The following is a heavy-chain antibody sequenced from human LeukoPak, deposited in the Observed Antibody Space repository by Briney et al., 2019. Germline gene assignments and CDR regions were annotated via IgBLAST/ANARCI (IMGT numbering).Heavy chain of an antibody. CDR3: ARVGSGSFDS. D-gene: IGHD1-26*01. CDR2: NSYSGHT. Sequence: SETLSLTCTVSGGSISTYYWSWIRQPPGEGLEWIGYNSYSGHTNYNPSLKSRVTISVDTSKNHFSLNLSSVTAADTAVYYCARVGSGSFDSWGQGTLVAVSS. J-gene: IGHJ5*01. CDR1: GGSISTYY. V-gene: IGHV4-59*01.